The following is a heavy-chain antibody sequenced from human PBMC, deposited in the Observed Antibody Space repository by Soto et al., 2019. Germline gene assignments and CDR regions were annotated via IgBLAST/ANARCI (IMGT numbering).Heavy chain of an antibody. J-gene: IGHJ6*02. V-gene: IGHV3-11*06. D-gene: IGHD3-10*01. CDR3: ARSTGRSQALRYDFGLDV. CDR1: GFRVSDNY. Sequence: QVQLEESGGGLVEPGGSLRLSCAASGFRVSDNYMTWIRQAPGKGLEWVSYISSSVGYTNYADSVKGRFNISKANAENCLCPQMATLRGEDKDVYCSARSTGRSQALRYDFGLDVCGQGTKETVSS. CDR2: ISSSVGYT.